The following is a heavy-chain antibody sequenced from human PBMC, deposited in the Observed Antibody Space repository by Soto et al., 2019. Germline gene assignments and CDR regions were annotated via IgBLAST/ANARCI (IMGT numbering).Heavy chain of an antibody. Sequence: SVKVSCKASGGTFSSYAISWVRQAPGQGLEWMGGTIPIFGTANYAQKFQGRVTITADESTSTAYMELSSLRSEDTAVYYCARGPTDPRYYYGMDVWGQGTTVTVSS. V-gene: IGHV1-69*13. CDR3: ARGPTDPRYYYGMDV. J-gene: IGHJ6*02. CDR1: GGTFSSYA. CDR2: TIPIFGTA.